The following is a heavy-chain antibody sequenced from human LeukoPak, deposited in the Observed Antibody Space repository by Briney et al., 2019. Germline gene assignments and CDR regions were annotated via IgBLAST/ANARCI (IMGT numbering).Heavy chain of an antibody. V-gene: IGHV4-59*12. J-gene: IGHJ4*02. CDR1: GGSISSYY. CDR2: IYYSGST. D-gene: IGHD4-17*01. CDR3: ARGNDYVYYFDY. Sequence: SETLSLTCTVSGGSISSYYWSWIRQPPGKGLEWIGYIYYSGSTNYNPSLKSRVTISVDTSKNQFSLKLSSVTAADTAVYYCARGNDYVYYFDYWGQGTLVTVSS.